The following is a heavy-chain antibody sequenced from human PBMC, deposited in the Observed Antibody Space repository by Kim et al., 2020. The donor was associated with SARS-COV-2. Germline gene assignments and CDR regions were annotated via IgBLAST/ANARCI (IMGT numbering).Heavy chain of an antibody. CDR2: ISTRSSYI. J-gene: IGHJ4*02. Sequence: GGSLRLSCAASGFTFSDYYISWIRQAPGKGPEWVSFISTRSSYIHYIDSVKGLFTISRDNAKNLLYLQMSSLKNEDTAVYYCVRGGPGCNSGSCYPCFWGQGTLVTVSS. CDR1: GFTFSDYY. V-gene: IGHV3-11*05. CDR3: VRGGPGCNSGSCYPCF. D-gene: IGHD2-15*01.